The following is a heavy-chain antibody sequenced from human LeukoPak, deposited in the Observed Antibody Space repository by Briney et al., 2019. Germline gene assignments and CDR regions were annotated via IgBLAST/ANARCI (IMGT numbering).Heavy chain of an antibody. Sequence: GRSLRLSCAASGFTFSNYGMHWVRQAQGKGLEWVAVISSDGSEEYYADSVKGRFTISRDNSKNTLYLQMNSLRVEDTAVYYCAKDKGWEGDYWGQGTLVTVSS. CDR3: AKDKGWEGDY. V-gene: IGHV3-30*18. J-gene: IGHJ4*02. CDR1: GFTFSNYG. D-gene: IGHD1-26*01. CDR2: ISSDGSEE.